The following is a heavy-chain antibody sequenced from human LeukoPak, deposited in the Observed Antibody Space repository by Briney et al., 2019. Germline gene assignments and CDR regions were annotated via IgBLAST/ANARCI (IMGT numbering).Heavy chain of an antibody. CDR1: GYTFTSYG. J-gene: IGHJ6*02. Sequence: ASVKVSCKASGYTFTSYGISWVRQAPGQGLEWMGWISAYNGNTNYAQKLQGRVTMTTDTSTSTAYMELRSLRSDDTAVYYCARGTRFLEWLLIYYYYGMDVWGQGTTVTVSS. CDR2: ISAYNGNT. D-gene: IGHD3-3*01. V-gene: IGHV1-18*01. CDR3: ARGTRFLEWLLIYYYYGMDV.